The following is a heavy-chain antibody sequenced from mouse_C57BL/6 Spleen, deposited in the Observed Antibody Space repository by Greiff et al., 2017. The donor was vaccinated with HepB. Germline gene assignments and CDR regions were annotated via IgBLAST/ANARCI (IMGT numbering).Heavy chain of an antibody. CDR3: TTPNWDLFAY. Sequence: EVQLQQSGPELVRPGASVKLSCTASGFSFTDYYMHWVKPRPEQGLEWVGRIDPEHGDTEYAPKFQGKATMTADTSSNTAYLQLSSLTSEDTAVYYCTTPNWDLFAYWGQGTLVTVSA. V-gene: IGHV14-1*01. D-gene: IGHD4-1*01. CDR2: IDPEHGDT. CDR1: GFSFTDYY. J-gene: IGHJ3*01.